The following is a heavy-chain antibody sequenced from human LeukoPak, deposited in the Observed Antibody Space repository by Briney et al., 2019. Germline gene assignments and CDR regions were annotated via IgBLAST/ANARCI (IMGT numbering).Heavy chain of an antibody. CDR2: INHSGNT. D-gene: IGHD6-13*01. Sequence: SETLSLTCAVYGGSFSGYYWSWIRQPPGKGLEWIGEINHSGNTNYNPSLKSRVTISVDTSKNQFSLKLSSVTAADTAVYYCARGIAAAGHNWFHPWGQGTLLTVSS. J-gene: IGHJ5*02. CDR3: ARGIAAAGHNWFHP. CDR1: GGSFSGYY. V-gene: IGHV4-34*01.